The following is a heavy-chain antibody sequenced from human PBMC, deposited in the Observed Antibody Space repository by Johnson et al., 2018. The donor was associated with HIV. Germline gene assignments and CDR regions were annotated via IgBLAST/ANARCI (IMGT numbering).Heavy chain of an antibody. Sequence: VQLVESGGGLIQPGGSLRLSCAASGFTVSSNYMSWDRQAPGKGLEWVSVIYRGGSTYYADSVTGRFTISRDNSKNTLYLQMNSLRAEDTAVYYCARGRTGTKYDAFDIWGQGTMVTVSS. CDR2: IYRGGST. J-gene: IGHJ3*02. CDR3: ARGRTGTKYDAFDI. D-gene: IGHD1-7*01. CDR1: GFTVSSNY. V-gene: IGHV3-66*03.